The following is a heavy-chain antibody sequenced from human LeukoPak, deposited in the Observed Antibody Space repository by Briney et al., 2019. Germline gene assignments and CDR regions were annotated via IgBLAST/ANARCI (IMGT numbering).Heavy chain of an antibody. Sequence: PSETLSLTCAVYGGSFSGYYWSWIRQPPGKGLEWIGEINHSGSTNYNPSLKSRVTISVDTSKNQFSLKLSSVTAADTAVYYCARGLGYYYGSGSYHNPLGQGTLVTVSS. CDR1: GGSFSGYY. CDR3: ARGLGYYYGSGSYHNP. J-gene: IGHJ5*02. CDR2: INHSGST. V-gene: IGHV4-34*01. D-gene: IGHD3-10*01.